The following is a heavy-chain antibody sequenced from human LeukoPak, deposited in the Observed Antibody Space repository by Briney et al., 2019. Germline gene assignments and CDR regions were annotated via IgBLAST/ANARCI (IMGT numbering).Heavy chain of an antibody. J-gene: IGHJ4*02. D-gene: IGHD2-21*02. Sequence: GGSLRLSCVASGFTFSSFWMHWVRQAPGKGLEWVSRINDDGRSTSYADSVKGRFIVSRDSAKNTLYLQMNSLRAEDTAVYFCARAYCGADCYSRAMDYWGQGTLVTVSS. CDR2: INDDGRST. CDR3: ARAYCGADCYSRAMDY. CDR1: GFTFSSFW. V-gene: IGHV3-74*01.